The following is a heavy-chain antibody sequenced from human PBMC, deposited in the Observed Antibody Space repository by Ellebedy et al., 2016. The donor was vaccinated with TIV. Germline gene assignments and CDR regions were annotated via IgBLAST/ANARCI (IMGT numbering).Heavy chain of an antibody. CDR3: ARDQSTAIFDF. CDR1: GYTFTSYD. D-gene: IGHD1-14*01. J-gene: IGHJ4*02. Sequence: AASVKVSCKASGYTFTSYDINWVRQATGQGLEWMGWMNPDSGNTAYAQKFQGRVTLTTDPSTNTAYMELTNLRSDDTAVYYCARDQSTAIFDFWGQGTLVTVSS. V-gene: IGHV1-8*01. CDR2: MNPDSGNT.